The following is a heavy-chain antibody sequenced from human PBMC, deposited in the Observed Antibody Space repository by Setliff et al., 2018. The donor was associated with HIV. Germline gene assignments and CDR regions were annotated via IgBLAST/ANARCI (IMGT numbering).Heavy chain of an antibody. Sequence: PSETLSLTCTVSGGSISSYYWSWIRQPPGKGLEWIGYIYYSGSTNYNPSLKSRVTISVDTSKNQFSLKLSSVTAADTTVYYCARHSGLGGYYSPFDYWGPGTLVTVSS. CDR1: GGSISSYY. CDR2: IYYSGST. V-gene: IGHV4-59*08. D-gene: IGHD3-22*01. CDR3: ARHSGLGGYYSPFDY. J-gene: IGHJ4*02.